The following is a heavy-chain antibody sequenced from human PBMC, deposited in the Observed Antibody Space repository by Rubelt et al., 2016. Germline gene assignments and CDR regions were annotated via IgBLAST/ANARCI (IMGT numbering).Heavy chain of an antibody. Sequence: QVQLVQSGSELKKPGSSVKVSCKASGGTFSDYSISWVRQAPGQGLEWMGWISAYNGNTNYAQDLQGRVTMTTDTSTSTAYMELSSLRSEDTAVYYCARDYGGNSGWFDPLGQGTLVTVSS. CDR2: ISAYNGNT. CDR1: GGTFSDYS. J-gene: IGHJ5*02. D-gene: IGHD4-23*01. V-gene: IGHV1-18*01. CDR3: ARDYGGNSGWFDP.